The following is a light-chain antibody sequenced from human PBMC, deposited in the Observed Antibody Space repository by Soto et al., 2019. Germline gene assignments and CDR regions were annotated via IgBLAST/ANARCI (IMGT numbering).Light chain of an antibody. J-gene: IGLJ2*01. CDR1: SSDVGGYNY. CDR2: DVS. Sequence: QSVLTQPASVSGSPGQSITISCTGTSSDVGGYNYVSWYQQHPGKAPKVIIYDVSNRPSGLSNRFSGSKSGNTASLPISGLQAEDEADYYCSSYTSSNTLVFGGGTKVTVL. CDR3: SSYTSSNTLV. V-gene: IGLV2-14*01.